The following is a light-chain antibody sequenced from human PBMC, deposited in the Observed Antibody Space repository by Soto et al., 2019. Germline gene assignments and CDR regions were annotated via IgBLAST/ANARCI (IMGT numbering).Light chain of an antibody. J-gene: IGKJ1*01. Sequence: DIQMTQSPPTLSASVGDRVTITCRASQPISSWLAWYHQKPGKAPKLLIYDASNLESGVPSRFSGSGSWTEFTITISSLQPEDFGIYYCQQYENYWTFGQGTKVEIK. CDR1: QPISSW. CDR2: DAS. V-gene: IGKV1-5*01. CDR3: QQYENYWT.